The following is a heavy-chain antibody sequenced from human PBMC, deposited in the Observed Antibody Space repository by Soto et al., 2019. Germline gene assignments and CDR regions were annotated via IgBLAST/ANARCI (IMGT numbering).Heavy chain of an antibody. CDR2: ISYDGSNK. CDR3: AKDLGSGSYLFDAFDI. J-gene: IGHJ3*02. CDR1: GFTFSNYG. V-gene: IGHV3-30*18. D-gene: IGHD1-26*01. Sequence: LRLSCAASGFTFSNYGMHWVRQAPGKGLEWVAVISYDGSNKYYADSVKGRFTISRDNSKNTLYLQMNSLRAEDTAVYYCAKDLGSGSYLFDAFDIWGQGTMVTVSS.